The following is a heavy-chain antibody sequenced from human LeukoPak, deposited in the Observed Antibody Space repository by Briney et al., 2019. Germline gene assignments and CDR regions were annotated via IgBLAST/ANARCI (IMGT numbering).Heavy chain of an antibody. J-gene: IGHJ4*02. CDR1: GFTLSDYS. Sequence: GGSLRLSCAASGFTLSDYSMNWVRQAPGKGLEWVSSISSSSNYIYYADSVKGRFTISRDNAKNSLHLQMNSLRAEDTAVYYCVRGSKIRGVIPEGEFDYWGQGTLVTVSS. CDR2: ISSSSNYI. V-gene: IGHV3-21*01. CDR3: VRGSKIRGVIPEGEFDY. D-gene: IGHD3-10*01.